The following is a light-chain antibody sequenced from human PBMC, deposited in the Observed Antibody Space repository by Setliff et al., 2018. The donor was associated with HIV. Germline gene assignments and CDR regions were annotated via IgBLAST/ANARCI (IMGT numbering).Light chain of an antibody. CDR2: YDS. Sequence: ELTQPPSVSVAPGKTARITCGGNNIGSKSEHWYQQKPGQAPVLVIYYDSDRPSGIPERFSGSNSGNTATLTISRVEAGDEADYYCQVWDSSSDHYVFGTGTKV. J-gene: IGLJ1*01. CDR3: QVWDSSSDHYV. CDR1: NIGSKS. V-gene: IGLV3-21*04.